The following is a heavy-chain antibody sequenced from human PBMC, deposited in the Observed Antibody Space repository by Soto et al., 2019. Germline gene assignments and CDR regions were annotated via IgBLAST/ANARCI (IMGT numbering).Heavy chain of an antibody. CDR3: SRGDATTIVVTTYYGMDV. V-gene: IGHV1-69*12. CDR2: IIPVFGKA. Sequence: QVQLVQSGAEVKKPGSSVRVSCKASGGTLRNYGISWVRQAPGQGLEWMGGIIPVFGKANYAQKFQGRVTITADESTSTVYVDVTSLRSEDTAVYYCSRGDATTIVVTTYYGMDVWGQGTTFTVSS. D-gene: IGHD3-22*01. J-gene: IGHJ6*02. CDR1: GGTLRNYG.